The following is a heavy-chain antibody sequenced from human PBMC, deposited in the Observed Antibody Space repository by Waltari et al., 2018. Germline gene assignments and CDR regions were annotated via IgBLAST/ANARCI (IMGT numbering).Heavy chain of an antibody. D-gene: IGHD3-16*01. Sequence: QVQLQESGPGLVKPSETLSLTCAVSGYSISSGYYWGWIRQPPGKGLEWIGSSYHSGTTDDNRSRNSRLTISVDTYKNQFSLKLSSVTAADTAVYYCARHKGDYDYIWGSPYYFDYWGQGTLVTVSS. V-gene: IGHV4-38-2*01. CDR2: SYHSGTT. J-gene: IGHJ4*02. CDR1: GYSISSGYY. CDR3: ARHKGDYDYIWGSPYYFDY.